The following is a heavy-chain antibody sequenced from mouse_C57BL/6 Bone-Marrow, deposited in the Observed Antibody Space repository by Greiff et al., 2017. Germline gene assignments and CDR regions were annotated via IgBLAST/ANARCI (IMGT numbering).Heavy chain of an antibody. V-gene: IGHV1-55*01. CDR2: IYPGSGST. Sequence: QVKLQQPGGELVKPGASLKMSCKASGYTFTSYWITWVNQTPGQGLEWMGDIYPGSGSTNYNEKVKSETTLTVDTSSSTAYMQLSSLTSEDSAVYYCARPYYSNYLYFDVWGTGTTVTVSS. J-gene: IGHJ1*03. D-gene: IGHD2-5*01. CDR3: ARPYYSNYLYFDV. CDR1: GYTFTSYW.